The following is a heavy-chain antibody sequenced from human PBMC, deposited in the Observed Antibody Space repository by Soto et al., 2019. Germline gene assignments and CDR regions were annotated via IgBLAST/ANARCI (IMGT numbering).Heavy chain of an antibody. V-gene: IGHV3-73*01. CDR3: TTKQGIAVAGTDYFDY. CDR2: IRSKANSYAT. Sequence: GGSLRLSCAASGFTFSGSAMHWVRQASGKGLEWVGRIRSKANSYATAYAASVKGRFTISRDDSKNTAYLQMNSLKTEDTAVYYCTTKQGIAVAGTDYFDYWGQGTLVTVSS. D-gene: IGHD6-19*01. CDR1: GFTFSGSA. J-gene: IGHJ4*02.